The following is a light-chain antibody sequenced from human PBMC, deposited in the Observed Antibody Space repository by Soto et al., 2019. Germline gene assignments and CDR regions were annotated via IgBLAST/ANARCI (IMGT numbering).Light chain of an antibody. Sequence: VLPQSPGTLSLSPGERATLSCRASQSFGKNDLALSQQKSGQAPRLLIHGASNTTSGLPERISGSGSGTDFTLTISRLYSEDFAVYYCQHYYWPPWTFGQGTKVDIK. V-gene: IGKV3-20*01. J-gene: IGKJ1*01. CDR2: GAS. CDR3: QHYYWPPWT. CDR1: QSFGKND.